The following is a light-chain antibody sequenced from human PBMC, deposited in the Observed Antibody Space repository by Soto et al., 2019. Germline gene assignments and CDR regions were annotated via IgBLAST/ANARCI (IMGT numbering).Light chain of an antibody. J-gene: IGKJ2*01. CDR2: GAS. V-gene: IGKV3-20*01. CDR1: RSVSSSY. CDR3: QHYGSSPPYT. Sequence: IVLTQSPDTLSLSPGERATLYCRASRSVSSSYLAWYQHKAGQAPRLLISGASNRATDIPDRFSGSESGTDDTLTISRLEPEDFAAYYCQHYGSSPPYTFGQGTKVEIK.